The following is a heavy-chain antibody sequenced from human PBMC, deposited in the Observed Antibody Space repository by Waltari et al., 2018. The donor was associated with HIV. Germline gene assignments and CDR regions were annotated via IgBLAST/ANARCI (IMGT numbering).Heavy chain of an antibody. V-gene: IGHV4-34*01. J-gene: IGHJ3*02. CDR1: GGSFSGYY. CDR2: INHSGST. CDR3: ARLPIVVVVAATHAFDI. Sequence: QVQLQQWGAGLLKPSETLSLTCAVYGGSFSGYYWSWIRQPPGKGLEWIGEINHSGSTNYNPSLKSRVTISVDTSKNQFSLKLSSVTAADTAVYYCARLPIVVVVAATHAFDIWGQGTMVTVSS. D-gene: IGHD2-15*01.